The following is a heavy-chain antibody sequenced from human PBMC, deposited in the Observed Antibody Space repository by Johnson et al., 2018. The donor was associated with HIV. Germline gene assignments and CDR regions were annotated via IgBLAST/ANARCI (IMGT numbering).Heavy chain of an antibody. D-gene: IGHD6-13*01. CDR2: INSDGSST. V-gene: IGHV3-74*01. J-gene: IGHJ3*02. Sequence: VQLVESGGGLVQPGGSLRLSCVGSGFTFSTNWMHWVRQAPGKGLVWVSRINSDGSSTSYADSVKGRFTISRDNAKNTLYLQMDSLGAEDSAVYYCARERIAAAGLDAFDIWGQGTMVTVSS. CDR3: ARERIAAAGLDAFDI. CDR1: GFTFSTNW.